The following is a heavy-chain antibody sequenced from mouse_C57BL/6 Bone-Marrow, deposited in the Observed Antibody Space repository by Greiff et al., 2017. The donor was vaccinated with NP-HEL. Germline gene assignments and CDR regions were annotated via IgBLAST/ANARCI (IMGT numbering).Heavy chain of an antibody. Sequence: EVKVEESGGGLVQPGGSMKLSCVASGFTFSNYWMNWVRQSPEKGLEWVAQIRLKSDNYATHYAESGKGRFTISRDDSKISVYLQMNNLRAEDTGIYYCTSITTVVEGLPVAAYWGQGTLVTVSA. CDR2: IRLKSDNYAT. V-gene: IGHV6-3*01. D-gene: IGHD1-1*01. J-gene: IGHJ3*01. CDR1: GFTFSNYW. CDR3: TSITTVVEGLPVAAY.